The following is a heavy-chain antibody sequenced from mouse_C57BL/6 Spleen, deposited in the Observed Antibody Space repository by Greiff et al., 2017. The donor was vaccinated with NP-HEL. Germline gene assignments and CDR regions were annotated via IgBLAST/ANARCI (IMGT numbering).Heavy chain of an antibody. V-gene: IGHV1-52*01. CDR1: GYTFTSYW. J-gene: IGHJ4*01. Sequence: VQLQQPGAELVRPGSSVKLSCKASGYTFTSYWMHWVKQRPIQGLEWIGNIDPSDSETHYNQKFKDKATLTVDKSSSTAYMQLSSLTSEDSAVYYCARYRTGRAMDYWGQGTSVTVSS. D-gene: IGHD2-14*01. CDR3: ARYRTGRAMDY. CDR2: IDPSDSET.